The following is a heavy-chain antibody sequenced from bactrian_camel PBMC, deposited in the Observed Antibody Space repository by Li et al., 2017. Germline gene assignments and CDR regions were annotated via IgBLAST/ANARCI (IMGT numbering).Heavy chain of an antibody. D-gene: IGHD8*01. V-gene: IGHV3-2*01. Sequence: HVQLVESGGGSVQPGGSLRLSCVTSGATASAYFIHWVRQAPGKGPEWVSGIYSEGSNTYYADSVKGRVTISQDDAKNTVYLQMNNLKPEDSATYYCAAGPRLEPWAYWGQGTQVTVS. CDR1: GATASAYF. CDR3: AAGPRLEPWAY. J-gene: IGHJ4*01. CDR2: IYSEGSNT.